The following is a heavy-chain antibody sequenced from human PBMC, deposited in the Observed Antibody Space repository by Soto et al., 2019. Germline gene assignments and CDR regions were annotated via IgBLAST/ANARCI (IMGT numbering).Heavy chain of an antibody. J-gene: IGHJ5*02. CDR3: ARDGATEGIT. Sequence: PSETLSLTCTVSGGSISSYYWSWIRQPPGKGLEWIGYIYYSGSTNYNPSLKSRVTISVDTSKSQFSLRLSSVTAADTAVYYCARDGATEGITWGQGTLVTVYS. CDR2: IYYSGST. CDR1: GGSISSYY. D-gene: IGHD1-20*01. V-gene: IGHV4-59*01.